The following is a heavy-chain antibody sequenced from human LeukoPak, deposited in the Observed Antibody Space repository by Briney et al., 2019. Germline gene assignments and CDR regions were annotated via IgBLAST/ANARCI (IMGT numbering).Heavy chain of an antibody. CDR3: AGFRREGSPFAFDI. CDR1: GGSISGSTCY. J-gene: IGHJ3*02. V-gene: IGHV4-39*07. Sequence: PSETLSLTCTVSGGSISGSTCYWGWIRQPPGKGLEWFGSIYYTGSTYCNPSLESRVTVSVDTSKNQFSLKLSSVTAADTAVYYCAGFRREGSPFAFDIWGQGTMVTVSS. CDR2: IYYTGST.